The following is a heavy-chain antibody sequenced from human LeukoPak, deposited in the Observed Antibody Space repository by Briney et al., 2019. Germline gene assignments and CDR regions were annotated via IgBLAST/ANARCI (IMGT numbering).Heavy chain of an antibody. CDR3: ASNLPNTYYYMDV. V-gene: IGHV3-53*05. CDR2: IYSGGST. J-gene: IGHJ6*03. Sequence: GGSLRLSCAASGFTFTNYAMSWVRQAPGKGLEWVSVIYSGGSTYYADSVKGRFTISRDNSKNTLYLQMNSLRSDDTAVYYCASNLPNTYYYMDVWGKGTTVTVSS. CDR1: GFTFTNYA.